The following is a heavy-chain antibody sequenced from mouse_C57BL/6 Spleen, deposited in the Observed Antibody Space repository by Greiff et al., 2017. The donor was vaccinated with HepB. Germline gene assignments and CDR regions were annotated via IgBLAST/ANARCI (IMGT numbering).Heavy chain of an antibody. J-gene: IGHJ3*01. V-gene: IGHV1-26*01. CDR2: INHKNGGS. CDR1: GYTFTDYY. Sequence: EVQLQQSGPELVKPGASVKISCKASGYTFTDYYMNWVKQSHGKSLEWIGDINHKNGGSSYNQNVKGKATLTVDKSYSTAYMELRGLTAEDSAVYYCARVYGYDVAWFAYWGQGTFVTVSA. CDR3: ARVYGYDVAWFAY. D-gene: IGHD2-2*01.